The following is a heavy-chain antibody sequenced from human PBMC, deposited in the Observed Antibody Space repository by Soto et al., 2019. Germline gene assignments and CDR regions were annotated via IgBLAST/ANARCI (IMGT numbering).Heavy chain of an antibody. CDR3: ARRGSRIRTTSTHHGMDV. D-gene: IGHD4-4*01. V-gene: IGHV5-51*01. J-gene: IGHJ6*02. CDR1: GYSFTSYW. Sequence: GESLKISCKGSGYSFTSYWIGWVRQMPGKGLEWMGIIYPGDSDTRYSPSFQGQVTISADKSISTAYLQWSSLKASDTAMYYCARRGSRIRTTSTHHGMDVWGQGTTVTVS. CDR2: IYPGDSDT.